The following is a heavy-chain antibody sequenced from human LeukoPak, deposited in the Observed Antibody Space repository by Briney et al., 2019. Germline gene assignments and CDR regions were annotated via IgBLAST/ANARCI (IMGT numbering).Heavy chain of an antibody. J-gene: IGHJ5*02. CDR2: IYTSGST. CDR1: GGSISSYY. Sequence: PSETLSLTCTISGGSISSYYWSWIRQPAGKGLEWIGRIYTSGSTDYNPSLKSRVTIPVDKSKNQFSLKVSSVTAADTAVYYCAREGGLGNWFDPWGQGTLVTVSS. V-gene: IGHV4-4*07. D-gene: IGHD1-26*01. CDR3: AREGGLGNWFDP.